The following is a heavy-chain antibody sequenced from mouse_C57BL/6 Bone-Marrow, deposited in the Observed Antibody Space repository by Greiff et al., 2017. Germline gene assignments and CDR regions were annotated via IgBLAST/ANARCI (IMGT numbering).Heavy chain of an antibody. D-gene: IGHD1-1*01. CDR1: GFSLTSYG. V-gene: IGHV2-6-1*01. CDR2: IWSDGST. J-gene: IGHJ4*01. Sequence: QVQLKESGPGLVAPSQSLSITCTVSGFSLTSYGVHWVRQPPGKGLEWLVVIWSDGSTTYNSALKSRLSISKDNSKSQVFLKMNSLQTDYTAMYYCARHLNYVSYYAMDYWGQGTSVTVSS. CDR3: ARHLNYVSYYAMDY.